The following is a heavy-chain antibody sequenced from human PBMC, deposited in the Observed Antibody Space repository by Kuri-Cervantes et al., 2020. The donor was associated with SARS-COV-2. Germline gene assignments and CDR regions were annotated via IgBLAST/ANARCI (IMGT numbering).Heavy chain of an antibody. J-gene: IGHJ6*03. CDR3: ARGINGYFFFYYLDV. CDR2: IYTSGST. V-gene: IGHV4-61*02. Sequence: SETRSLTCTVSCGSISSGSYYWCWIRQPAGKGLEWIGRIYTSGSTYYNPSLEGRVTISRDTSENKFSLRLSSVTAADTAVYYCARGINGYFFFYYLDVWGKGTTVTVSS. D-gene: IGHD3-22*01. CDR1: CGSISSGSYY.